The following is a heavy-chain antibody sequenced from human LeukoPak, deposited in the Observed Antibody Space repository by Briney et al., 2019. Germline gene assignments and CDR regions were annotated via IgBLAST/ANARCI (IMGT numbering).Heavy chain of an antibody. CDR2: ISWNSGSI. V-gene: IGHV3-9*01. J-gene: IGHJ4*02. CDR1: GFTFDDYA. CDR3: AKAYCSSTSCSCFDY. D-gene: IGHD2-2*01. Sequence: GGSLRLSCAASGFTFDDYAMHWAQQAPGKGLEWVSGISWNSGSIDYADSVKGRFTISRDNAKNSLYLQMNSLRAEDTALYYCAKAYCSSTSCSCFDYWGQGTLVTVSS.